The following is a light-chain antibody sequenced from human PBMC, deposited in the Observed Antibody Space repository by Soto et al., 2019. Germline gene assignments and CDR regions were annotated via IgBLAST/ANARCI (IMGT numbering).Light chain of an antibody. CDR1: STDVGNSKF. V-gene: IGLV2-23*01. CDR2: EGT. CDR3: CSHAGTYTLV. Sequence: QSALTQPASASGSPGQSLTISCTGSSTDVGNSKFVSWYQLHPGQAPKLMIYEGTKRPSGTSNRFSGSYSGNTASLTISGLQTEDEADYYCCSHAGTYTLVFGGGTKVTVL. J-gene: IGLJ3*02.